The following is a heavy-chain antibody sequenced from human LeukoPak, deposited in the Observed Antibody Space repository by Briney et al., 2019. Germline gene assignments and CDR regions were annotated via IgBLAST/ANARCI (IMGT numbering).Heavy chain of an antibody. D-gene: IGHD6-19*01. CDR2: INSDGSST. CDR1: GFTFSSYW. V-gene: IGHV3-74*01. Sequence: GGSLRLSCAASGFTFSSYWMHWVRQAPGKGLVWVSRINSDGSSTSYADSVKGRFTISRDNAKNTLYLQMNSLRAEDTAVYYCAREYSSGWYPNDYWGQGTLVTVPS. CDR3: AREYSSGWYPNDY. J-gene: IGHJ4*02.